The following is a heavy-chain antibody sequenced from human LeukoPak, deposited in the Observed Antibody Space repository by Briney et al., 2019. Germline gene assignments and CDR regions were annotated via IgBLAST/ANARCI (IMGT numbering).Heavy chain of an antibody. J-gene: IGHJ4*02. CDR1: GGTFSSYA. CDR3: ARERSIMYYDFWSGYYGL. Sequence: SVKVSCKASGGTFSSYAISWVRRAPGQGLEWMGGIIPIFGTANYAQKFQGRVTITADESTSTAYMELSSLRSEDTAVYYCARERSIMYYDFWSGYYGLWGQGTLVTVSS. CDR2: IIPIFGTA. V-gene: IGHV1-69*13. D-gene: IGHD3-3*01.